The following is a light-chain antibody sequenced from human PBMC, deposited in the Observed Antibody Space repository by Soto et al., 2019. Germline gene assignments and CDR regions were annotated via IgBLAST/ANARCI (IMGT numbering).Light chain of an antibody. Sequence: QSALTQPASVSGSPGQSITISCTGTSSDVGGYNLVSWYQQHPGKAPKLIIYQDTQRPSGVSDRFSASKSGNTASLTISGLQTEDEADYYCCSYAGSYTLILGGGTKHRP. J-gene: IGLJ2*01. V-gene: IGLV2-23*01. CDR2: QDT. CDR3: CSYAGSYTLI. CDR1: SSDVGGYNL.